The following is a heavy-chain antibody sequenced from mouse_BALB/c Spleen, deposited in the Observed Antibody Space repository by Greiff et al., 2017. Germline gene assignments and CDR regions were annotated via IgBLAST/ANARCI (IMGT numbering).Heavy chain of an antibody. Sequence: QVQLQQPGAELVMPGASVKMSCKASGYTFTDYWMHWVKQRPGQGLEWIGAIDTSDSYTSYNQKFKGKATLTVDESSSTAYMQLSSLTSEDSAVYYCARRGVVATYYAMDYWGQGTSVTVSA. J-gene: IGHJ4*01. CDR2: IDTSDSYT. CDR3: ARRGVVATYYAMDY. D-gene: IGHD1-1*01. V-gene: IGHV1-69*01. CDR1: GYTFTDYW.